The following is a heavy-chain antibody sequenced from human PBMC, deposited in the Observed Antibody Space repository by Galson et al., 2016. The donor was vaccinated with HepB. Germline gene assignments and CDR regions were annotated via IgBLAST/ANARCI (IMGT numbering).Heavy chain of an antibody. J-gene: IGHJ3*02. Sequence: SLRLSCAGSGLSLSPYAMSWGRQAPGKGLEWVSGISDSGGSKTYADSVRGRFIISRDNSNNKLFLQMNSLTTEDTAIYFCAKDRLSGHGDYSWGIFDIWGRGTEVTVSS. D-gene: IGHD4-17*01. CDR1: GLSLSPYA. CDR2: ISDSGGSK. V-gene: IGHV3-23*01. CDR3: AKDRLSGHGDYSWGIFDI.